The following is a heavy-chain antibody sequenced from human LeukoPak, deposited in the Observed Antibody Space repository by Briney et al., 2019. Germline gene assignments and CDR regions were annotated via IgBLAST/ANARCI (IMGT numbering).Heavy chain of an antibody. CDR1: GYTFTSYA. CDR2: INRGNGNT. CDR3: ARGGYSGYDPPDY. V-gene: IGHV1-3*01. Sequence: ASVKVSCKASGYTFTSYAMHWVRQAPGQRLEWMGWINRGNGNTKYSQKFQGRVTITRDTSASTAYMELSSLRSEDTAVYYCARGGYSGYDPPDYWGQGTLVTVSS. D-gene: IGHD5-12*01. J-gene: IGHJ4*02.